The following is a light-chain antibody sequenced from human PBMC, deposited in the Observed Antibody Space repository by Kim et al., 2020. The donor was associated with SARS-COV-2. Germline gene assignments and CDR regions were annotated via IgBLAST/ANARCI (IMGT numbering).Light chain of an antibody. V-gene: IGLV3-19*01. CDR2: GRN. CDR3: NSRDSSGNHLV. CDR1: VRRSCY. J-gene: IGLJ1*01. Sequence: LGRTGRMTGQGDVRRSCYASWYQQKPGQAPVLVIYGRNTQPSGIPDRFSGSSSGNTASLTITGAQAEDEADYYCNSRDSSGNHLVFGTGTKVTVL.